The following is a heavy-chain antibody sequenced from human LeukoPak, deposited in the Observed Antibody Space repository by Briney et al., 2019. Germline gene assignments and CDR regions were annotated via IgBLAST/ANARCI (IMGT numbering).Heavy chain of an antibody. CDR3: ARLRGLNYEGDY. CDR1: XYTFTGYY. D-gene: IGHD4-11*01. V-gene: IGHV1-2*06. CDR2: INPNSGGT. Sequence: XKASXYTFTGYYMHWVRQAPGQGMEWMGRINPNSGGTNYAQKFQGRVTMTRDTSISTAYMELSRLRSDDTAVYYCARLRGLNYEGDYWSRGTLVTVSS. J-gene: IGHJ4*02.